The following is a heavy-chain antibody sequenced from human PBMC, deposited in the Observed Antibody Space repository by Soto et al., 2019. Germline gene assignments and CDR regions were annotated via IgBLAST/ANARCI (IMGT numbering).Heavy chain of an antibody. V-gene: IGHV4-39*01. CDR3: ARHGSN. J-gene: IGHJ4*02. CDR2: IYYSGIT. CDR1: GGSIRNSTYY. Sequence: TSETLSLTCTVSGGSIRNSTYYWGWIRRPPGKGLEWIGTIYYSGITYYNPSLKSRVTISVDTSKNQFSLKLTSVTAADTAVYYCARHGSNWGQGTLVTVS.